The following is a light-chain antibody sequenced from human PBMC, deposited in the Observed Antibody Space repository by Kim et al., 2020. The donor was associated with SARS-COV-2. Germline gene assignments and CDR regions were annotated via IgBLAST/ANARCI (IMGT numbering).Light chain of an antibody. CDR1: QGMTKD. Sequence: ASGGGRVTITCRESQGMTKDLAWFQQKPGKGPKSLSYAASNLQSGVPSRFSGSGSGTDFTLTISSLQPEDFATYYCQQYNSYPRTFGQGTKVDIK. CDR3: QQYNSYPRT. V-gene: IGKV1-16*01. CDR2: AAS. J-gene: IGKJ1*01.